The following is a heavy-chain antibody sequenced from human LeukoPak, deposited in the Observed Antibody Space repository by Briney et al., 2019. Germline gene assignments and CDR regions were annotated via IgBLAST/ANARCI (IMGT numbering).Heavy chain of an antibody. CDR2: IRYDGSNK. CDR3: AKRLLQDYYGSGSYSPGGYMDV. Sequence: GGSLRLSCAASGFTFSSYGMHWVRQAPGKGLEWVAFIRYDGSNKYYADSVKGRFTISRDNSKNTLYLQMNSLRAEDTAVYYCAKRLLQDYYGSGSYSPGGYMDVWGKGTTVTVSS. D-gene: IGHD3-10*01. V-gene: IGHV3-30*02. J-gene: IGHJ6*03. CDR1: GFTFSSYG.